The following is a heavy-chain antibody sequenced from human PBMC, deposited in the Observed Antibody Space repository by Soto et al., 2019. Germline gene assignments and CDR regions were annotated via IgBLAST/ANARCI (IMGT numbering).Heavy chain of an antibody. CDR3: AKTLVVSQRLFGMDV. CDR2: VSYDGSNK. J-gene: IGHJ6*02. D-gene: IGHD2-2*01. CDR1: GFTFSCNG. V-gene: IGHV3-30*05. Sequence: GGSLRRSCAASGFTFSCNGMHCVRQAPGKGLEWVAAVSYDGSNKYYADSVKGRFTISRDNSKNTLYLQMNSLRAEDTAMYYCAKTLVVSQRLFGMDVWGQGNKVTVSS.